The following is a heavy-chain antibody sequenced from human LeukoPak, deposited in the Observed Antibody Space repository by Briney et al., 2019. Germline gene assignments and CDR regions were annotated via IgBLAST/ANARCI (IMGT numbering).Heavy chain of an antibody. Sequence: GGSLRLSCVASGFTFINNAMTWVRQVPGKGLEWVSNISGRGTSINYAVSVKGRFSISRDNSKNTLYLQMNSLRHEDTAVYYCVRNDTPGVGLDYWGQGSLVTVSP. V-gene: IGHV3-23*01. CDR2: ISGRGTSI. CDR1: GFTFINNA. J-gene: IGHJ4*02. D-gene: IGHD3-3*01. CDR3: VRNDTPGVGLDY.